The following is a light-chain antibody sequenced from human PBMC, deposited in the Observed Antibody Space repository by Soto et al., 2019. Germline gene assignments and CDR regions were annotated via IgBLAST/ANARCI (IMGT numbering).Light chain of an antibody. CDR2: EVS. Sequence: QSVLTQPASVSGSPGQSITISCTGTSSDVGGYNYVSWYQQHPGKAPKLIIYEVSNRPSGVSNRFSGSKSGNTASLTISGLQAEDEADYYCSSYPTSSTWVFGGGTKLTVL. J-gene: IGLJ3*02. CDR1: SSDVGGYNY. V-gene: IGLV2-14*01. CDR3: SSYPTSSTWV.